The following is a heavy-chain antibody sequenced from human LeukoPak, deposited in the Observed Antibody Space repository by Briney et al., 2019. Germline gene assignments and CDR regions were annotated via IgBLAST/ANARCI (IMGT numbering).Heavy chain of an antibody. CDR3: AKGVSSGLRLIDY. V-gene: IGHV3-23*01. Sequence: PGGSLRLSCAASGFTFSSYAMSWVRQAPGKGLEWVSATSGSGASTYSADSVKGRFTISRDNSKNTLYLQMTSLRADDTAVYYCAKGVSSGLRLIDYWGQGTLVTVPS. J-gene: IGHJ4*02. CDR2: TSGSGAST. D-gene: IGHD6-19*01. CDR1: GFTFSSYA.